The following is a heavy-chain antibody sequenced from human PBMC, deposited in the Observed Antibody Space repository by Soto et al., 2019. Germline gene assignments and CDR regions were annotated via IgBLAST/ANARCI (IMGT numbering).Heavy chain of an antibody. J-gene: IGHJ4*02. Sequence: GGSLRLSCTVSGFAFNNYGINWVRQAPGQGLEWVSSISKSDYTYYSDSVKGRFTISRDNAKNSVSLQMNTLRVEDTAVYYCAREDSIIIPAVSDFWGQGTLVTVSS. CDR2: ISKSDYT. CDR1: GFAFNNYG. CDR3: AREDSIIIPAVSDF. V-gene: IGHV3-21*01. D-gene: IGHD2-2*01.